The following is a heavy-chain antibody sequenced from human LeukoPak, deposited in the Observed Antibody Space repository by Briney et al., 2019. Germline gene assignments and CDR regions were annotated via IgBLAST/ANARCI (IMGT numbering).Heavy chain of an antibody. V-gene: IGHV3-74*01. CDR2: INSDGSST. CDR3: ARDPYYYGSGSYGDY. Sequence: GGSLRLSCAASGFTFSSYWMHWVRQAPGKGLVWVSRINSDGSSTSYADSVKGRFTISRDNVKNTLYLQMNSLRAEDTAVYYCARDPYYYGSGSYGDYWGQGILVTVSS. CDR1: GFTFSSYW. J-gene: IGHJ4*02. D-gene: IGHD3-10*01.